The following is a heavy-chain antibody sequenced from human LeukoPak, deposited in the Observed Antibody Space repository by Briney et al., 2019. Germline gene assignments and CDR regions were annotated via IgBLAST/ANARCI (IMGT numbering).Heavy chain of an antibody. J-gene: IGHJ4*02. CDR2: ISSSGGTK. V-gene: IGHV3-23*01. CDR3: ARGSIVATILPFDY. CDR1: GFTFSSYA. Sequence: GGSLRLSCAASGFTFSSYAMSWVRQAPGKGLEWVSSISSSGGTKYYADSVKGRFTISRDNSKNTLYLQMNSLRAEDTAVYYCARGSIVATILPFDYWGQGTLVTVSS. D-gene: IGHD5-12*01.